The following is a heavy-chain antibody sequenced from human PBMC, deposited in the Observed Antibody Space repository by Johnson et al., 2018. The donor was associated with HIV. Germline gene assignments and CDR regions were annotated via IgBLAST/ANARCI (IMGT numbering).Heavy chain of an antibody. D-gene: IGHD3-22*01. J-gene: IGHJ3*02. CDR3: VRDKSTMIVGVPNDAFDI. V-gene: IGHV3-30*03. Sequence: VQLVESGGGVVQPGRSLRLSCAASGFTFSSYGMHWVRQAPGKGLEWVAVISYDGSNKYYADSVKGRFTISRDNSKNTLYLQMNSLRVEDTAVYYCVRDKSTMIVGVPNDAFDIWGQGTMVTVSS. CDR1: GFTFSSYG. CDR2: ISYDGSNK.